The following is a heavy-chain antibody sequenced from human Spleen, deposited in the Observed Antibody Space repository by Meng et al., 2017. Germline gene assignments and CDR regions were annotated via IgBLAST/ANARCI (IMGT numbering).Heavy chain of an antibody. CDR2: INHSGST. V-gene: IGHV4-34*01. J-gene: IGHJ4*02. D-gene: IGHD4-11*01. CDR3: ARGPTTMAHDFDY. CDR1: GGSFRDYY. Sequence: QGQLHRWGPGLLQPSETLSLTCVVSGGSFRDYYWSWIRQPPGKGLEWIGEINHSGSTNYNPSLESRATISVDTSQNNLSLKLSSVTAADSAVYYCARGPTTMAHDFDYWGQGTLVTVSS.